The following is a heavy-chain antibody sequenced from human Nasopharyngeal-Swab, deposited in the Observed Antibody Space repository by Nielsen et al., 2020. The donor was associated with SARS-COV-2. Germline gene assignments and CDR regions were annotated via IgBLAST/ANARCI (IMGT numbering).Heavy chain of an antibody. Sequence: LSLTCAASGFTFSSYAMHWVRQAPGKGLEWVAVISYDGSNKYYADSVKGRFTISRDNSKNTLYLQMNSLRAEDTAVYYCARDRMWFGELFYFDYWGQGTLVTVSS. CDR1: GFTFSSYA. CDR3: ARDRMWFGELFYFDY. V-gene: IGHV3-30-3*01. J-gene: IGHJ4*02. D-gene: IGHD3-10*01. CDR2: ISYDGSNK.